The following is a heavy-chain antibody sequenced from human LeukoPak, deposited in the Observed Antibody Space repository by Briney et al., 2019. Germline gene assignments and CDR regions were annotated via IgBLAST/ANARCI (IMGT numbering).Heavy chain of an antibody. CDR3: ARDPFSGWRQQLFDY. J-gene: IGHJ4*02. CDR2: ISSSASTI. Sequence: PGGSLRLSCAASGFTFSSYEMNWVRQAPGKGLEWVSYISSSASTIYYADSVKGRFTISRDNAKNSLYLQMNSLRAEDTAVYYCARDPFSGWRQQLFDYWGQGTLVTVSS. CDR1: GFTFSSYE. V-gene: IGHV3-48*03. D-gene: IGHD6-19*01.